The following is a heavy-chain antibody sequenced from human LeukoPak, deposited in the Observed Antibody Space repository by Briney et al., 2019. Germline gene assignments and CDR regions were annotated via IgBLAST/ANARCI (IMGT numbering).Heavy chain of an antibody. CDR3: ASGVTTVTIDAFDI. D-gene: IGHD4-17*01. Sequence: SVKVSCKASGGTFSSYAISWVRQAPGQGLEWMGRIIPIFGTANYAQKFQGRVTITTDESTSTAYMELSSLRSEDTAVYYCASGVTTVTIDAFDIWGQGTKVTVSS. J-gene: IGHJ3*02. CDR1: GGTFSSYA. CDR2: IIPIFGTA. V-gene: IGHV1-69*05.